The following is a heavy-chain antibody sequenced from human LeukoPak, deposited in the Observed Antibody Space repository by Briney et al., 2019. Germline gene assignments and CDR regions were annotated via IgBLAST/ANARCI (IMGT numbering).Heavy chain of an antibody. CDR2: IYPGDSDT. Sequence: GESLKISCKGSGYSFTSYWIGWVRQMPGKGLEWMGIIYPGDSDTRYSPSFQGQVTISADKSISTAYLQWSSLKASDTAMYYCAGLRGNGYSYGYLDYWGQGTLVTVSS. CDR3: AGLRGNGYSYGYLDY. J-gene: IGHJ4*02. D-gene: IGHD5-18*01. CDR1: GYSFTSYW. V-gene: IGHV5-51*01.